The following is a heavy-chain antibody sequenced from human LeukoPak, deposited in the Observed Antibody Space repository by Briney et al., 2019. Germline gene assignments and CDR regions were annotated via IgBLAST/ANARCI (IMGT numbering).Heavy chain of an antibody. CDR2: ITSTSSYI. Sequence: GGSLRLSCAASGFTFSSYSMNWVRQAPGKGLEWVSSITSTSSYINYVDSVKGRFTISRDNSKNTLYLQMNSLRAEDTAVYYCARGPSGYHNTGGQGTLVTVSS. CDR3: ARGPSGYHNT. J-gene: IGHJ4*02. D-gene: IGHD5-12*01. CDR1: GFTFSSYS. V-gene: IGHV3-21*01.